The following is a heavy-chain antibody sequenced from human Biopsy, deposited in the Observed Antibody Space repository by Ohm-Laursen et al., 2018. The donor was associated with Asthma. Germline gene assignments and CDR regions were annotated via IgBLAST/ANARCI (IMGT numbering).Heavy chain of an antibody. CDR1: GGTFNTYV. CDR2: INAFFGTT. D-gene: IGHD2-2*01. J-gene: IGHJ4*02. Sequence: SVKVSCKSLGGTFNTYVIGWVRQAPGQGLEWMGGINAFFGTTTYPQKFQDRVTITADDSTSTVYMELSSLRSEDTAVYYCARKAGSCISRTCYSLDFWGQGTLVTVSS. V-gene: IGHV1-69*13. CDR3: ARKAGSCISRTCYSLDF.